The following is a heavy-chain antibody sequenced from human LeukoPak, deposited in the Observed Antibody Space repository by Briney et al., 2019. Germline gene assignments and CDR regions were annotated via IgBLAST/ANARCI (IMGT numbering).Heavy chain of an antibody. V-gene: IGHV3-49*03. Sequence: GGSLRLSCTTSGFTFEDFSMSWFRQAPGKGLEWVGFIRNKVCAGTTNYAASVKGRFTISRDDSKIIAYLQMNSLKTADKAVYCCASDYYESSGSYPQGGYWGQGTLVTVSS. CDR3: ASDYYESSGSYPQGGY. D-gene: IGHD3-22*01. J-gene: IGHJ4*02. CDR1: GFTFEDFS. CDR2: IRNKVCAGTT.